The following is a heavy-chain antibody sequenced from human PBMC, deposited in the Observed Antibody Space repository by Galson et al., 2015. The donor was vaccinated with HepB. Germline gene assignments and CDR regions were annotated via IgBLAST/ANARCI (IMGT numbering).Heavy chain of an antibody. Sequence: SVKVSCKASGFTFTSSAVQWVRQARGQRLEWIGWIVVGSGNTNYAQKFQERVTITRDMSTSTAYMELSSLRSEDTAVYYCAAGGATARRSYYYYMNVWGKGTTVTVSS. J-gene: IGHJ6*03. CDR1: GFTFTSSA. D-gene: IGHD1-26*01. CDR3: AAGGATARRSYYYYMNV. V-gene: IGHV1-58*01. CDR2: IVVGSGNT.